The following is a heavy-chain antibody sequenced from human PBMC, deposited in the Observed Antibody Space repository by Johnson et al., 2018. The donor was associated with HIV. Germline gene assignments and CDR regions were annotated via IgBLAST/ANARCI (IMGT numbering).Heavy chain of an antibody. D-gene: IGHD1-7*01. CDR2: ISWNSGSI. Sequence: VQLVESGGGLVQPGRSLRLSCAASGFTFDDYAMHWVRQAPGKGLEWVSGISWNSGSIRYADSVKGRFTISRDNAKNSLYLQMNSLRVEDTALYYCAKDRELLELSHAFDIWGQGTMVTVSS. J-gene: IGHJ3*02. CDR3: AKDRELLELSHAFDI. V-gene: IGHV3-9*01. CDR1: GFTFDDYA.